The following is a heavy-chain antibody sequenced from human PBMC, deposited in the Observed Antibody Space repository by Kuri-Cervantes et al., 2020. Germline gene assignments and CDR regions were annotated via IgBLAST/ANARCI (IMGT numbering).Heavy chain of an antibody. CDR2: INSDGSST. V-gene: IGHV3-74*01. D-gene: IGHD3-22*01. J-gene: IGHJ1*01. CDR1: RFTFSNAW. CDR3: ARAHYYDSSGYLFQH. Sequence: GGFRRLSCVASRFTFSNAWMSWVRQAPGKGLVWVSRINSDGSSTSYADSVKGRFTISRDNAKNTLYLQMNSLRAEDTAVYYCARAHYYDSSGYLFQHWGQGTLVTVSS.